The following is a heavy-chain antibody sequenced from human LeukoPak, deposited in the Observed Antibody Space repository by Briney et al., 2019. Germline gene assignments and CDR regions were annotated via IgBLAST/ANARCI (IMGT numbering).Heavy chain of an antibody. V-gene: IGHV3-23*01. CDR3: AIDPNWGTHS. D-gene: IGHD7-27*01. CDR1: GFTFSTYT. CDR2: IGNNGGGI. J-gene: IGHJ4*02. Sequence: GGSLRLSCAASGFTFSTYTMYWVRHPPGKRLEWVSIIGNNGGGIHYADSVRGRFTISRDNSKNAPYLQMNSLRVEDTAVYYCAIDPNWGTHSWGQGVLVTVSS.